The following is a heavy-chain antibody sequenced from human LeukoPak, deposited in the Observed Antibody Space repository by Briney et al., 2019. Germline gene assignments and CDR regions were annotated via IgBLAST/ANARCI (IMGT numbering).Heavy chain of an antibody. CDR3: AREGKQGYCSGGSCASLAFDI. D-gene: IGHD2-15*01. Sequence: SETLSLTCAVSGGSISSSNWWSWVRQPPGKGLEWIGEIYHSGSTNYNPSLKSRVTISVDKSKNQFSLKLSSVTAADTAVYYCAREGKQGYCSGGSCASLAFDIWGQGTMVTVSS. V-gene: IGHV4-4*02. CDR2: IYHSGST. CDR1: GGSISSSNW. J-gene: IGHJ3*02.